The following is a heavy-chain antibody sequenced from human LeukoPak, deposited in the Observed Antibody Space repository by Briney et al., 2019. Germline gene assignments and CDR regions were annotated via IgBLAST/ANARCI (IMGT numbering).Heavy chain of an antibody. D-gene: IGHD3-10*01. CDR1: GYTFTRYG. Sequence: ASVKVSCKASGYTFTRYGITWVRQAPGQGLEWMGWISTYNGKTNYAQKVQDRVTMTTDTSTSTAYMELSSLRSEDTAVYYCARFAGVGALGYFQHWGQGTLVTVSS. V-gene: IGHV1-18*01. CDR2: ISTYNGKT. CDR3: ARFAGVGALGYFQH. J-gene: IGHJ1*01.